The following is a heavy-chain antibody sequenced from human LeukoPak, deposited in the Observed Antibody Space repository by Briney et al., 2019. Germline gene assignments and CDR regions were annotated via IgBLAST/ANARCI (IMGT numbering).Heavy chain of an antibody. CDR1: GYSFTSYW. V-gene: IGHV5-51*01. CDR2: IYPGDSDT. D-gene: IGHD2-15*01. CDR3: ARRRCSGGSCWVA. J-gene: IGHJ5*02. Sequence: GESLKISCKGSGYSFTSYWIGWVRQMPGKGLEWMGIIYPGDSDTGYSPSFQGQVTISADTSISTAYLQWSSLKASDTAMYYCARRRCSGGSCWVAWGQGTLVTVSS.